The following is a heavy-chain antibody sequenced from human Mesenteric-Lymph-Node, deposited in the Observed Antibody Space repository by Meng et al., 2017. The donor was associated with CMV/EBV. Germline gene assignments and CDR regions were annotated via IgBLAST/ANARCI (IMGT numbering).Heavy chain of an antibody. CDR3: ARGTGTLDY. J-gene: IGHJ4*02. V-gene: IGHV6-1*01. Sequence: AIYGDSVSNDGAAWNWFRQSPSRGLEWLGRTYYRSKWYEDYAVSVKDRLTINPDTSKNQFSLQLNSVTPEDTALYYCARGTGTLDYWGQGTLVTVSS. D-gene: IGHD1-7*01. CDR2: TYYRSKWYE. CDR1: GDSVSNDGAA.